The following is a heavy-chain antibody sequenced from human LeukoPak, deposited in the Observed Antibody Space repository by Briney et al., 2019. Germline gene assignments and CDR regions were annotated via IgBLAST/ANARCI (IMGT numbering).Heavy chain of an antibody. Sequence: VASVKVSCKASGYTFTDHYMHWVRQAPGQGLEWMGWINPNSGGTNYAQKFQGRVTMTRDTSISTAYMELSRLRSDDTAVYYCASRGDSGYDRHDYWGQGTLVTVSS. V-gene: IGHV1-2*02. CDR3: ASRGDSGYDRHDY. CDR1: GYTFTDHY. CDR2: INPNSGGT. J-gene: IGHJ4*02. D-gene: IGHD5-12*01.